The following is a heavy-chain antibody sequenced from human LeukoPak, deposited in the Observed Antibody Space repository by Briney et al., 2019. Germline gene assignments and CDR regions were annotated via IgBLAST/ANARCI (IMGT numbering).Heavy chain of an antibody. CDR3: ARCSGGSCYRFDY. CDR1: GFTFSSYS. D-gene: IGHD2-15*01. Sequence: GGSLRLSCAASGFTFSSYSMNWVRQAPGKGLEWASSISSSSSYIYYADSVKGRFTISRDNAKNSLYLQMNSLRAEDTAVYYCARCSGGSCYRFDYWGQGTLVTVSS. J-gene: IGHJ4*02. V-gene: IGHV3-21*01. CDR2: ISSSSSYI.